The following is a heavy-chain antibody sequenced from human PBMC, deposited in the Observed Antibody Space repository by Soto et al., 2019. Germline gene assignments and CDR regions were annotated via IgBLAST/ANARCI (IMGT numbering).Heavy chain of an antibody. CDR2: IYHSGST. D-gene: IGHD7-27*01. J-gene: IGHJ4*02. Sequence: PSETLSLTCAVSGGSISSGGYSWSWVRQPPGKGLEWIGYIYHSGSTYYNPSLKSRVTVSLDTSKNQFSLILNSLTAADTAVYYCARITRSPNSGYFDYWGQGALVTVPS. CDR3: ARITRSPNSGYFDY. CDR1: GGSISSGGYS. V-gene: IGHV4-30-2*02.